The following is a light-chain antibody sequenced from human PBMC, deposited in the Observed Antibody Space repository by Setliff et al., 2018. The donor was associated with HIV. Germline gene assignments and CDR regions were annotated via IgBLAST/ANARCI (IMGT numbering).Light chain of an antibody. CDR2: NNY. CDR1: SSNIGVNV. V-gene: IGLV1-44*01. CDR3: AVWDNGLKGDV. Sequence: QTVTISCSGSSSNIGVNVVNWYQHLPGTSPKLLIYNNYQRPSGVPDRFSGSKSGSSGSLAISGLQSEDEADYYCAVWDNGLKGDVFGTGTKVTVL. J-gene: IGLJ1*01.